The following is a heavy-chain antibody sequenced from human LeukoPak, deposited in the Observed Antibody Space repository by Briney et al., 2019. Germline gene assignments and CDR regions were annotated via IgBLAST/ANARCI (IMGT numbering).Heavy chain of an antibody. CDR1: GGSFSGYY. D-gene: IGHD3-3*01. Sequence: SETLSLTCAVYGGSFSGYYWSWVRQPPGKGLEWVGEINHSGSTNYNLSLKSRVTISVDTSKNQFSLKLSSVTAADTAEYYCASVPLIFGVVSYYYMDVWGKGTTVTVSS. V-gene: IGHV4-34*01. CDR3: ASVPLIFGVVSYYYMDV. CDR2: INHSGST. J-gene: IGHJ6*03.